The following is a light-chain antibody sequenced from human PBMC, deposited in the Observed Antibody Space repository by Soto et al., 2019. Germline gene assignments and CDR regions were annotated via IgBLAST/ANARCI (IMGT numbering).Light chain of an antibody. J-gene: IGKJ1*01. Sequence: EIVLTHSPATLSLSPWEIATLSCRASQSVSSNLAWYRQRFGQAPRILIYAASRRATGIPDRFSGSGSGTDFTLTISRLEPEDFAVYYCQQYGSSPWTFGQGTKVDIK. CDR2: AAS. CDR3: QQYGSSPWT. V-gene: IGKV3-20*01. CDR1: QSVSSN.